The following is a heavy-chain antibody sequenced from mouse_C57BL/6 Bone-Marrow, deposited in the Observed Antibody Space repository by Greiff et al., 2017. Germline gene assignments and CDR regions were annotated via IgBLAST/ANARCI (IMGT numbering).Heavy chain of an antibody. V-gene: IGHV3-6*01. J-gene: IGHJ2*01. CDR1: GYSITSGYY. CDR2: ISYDGSN. Sequence: EVQLQQSGPGLVKPSQSLSLTCSVTGYSITSGYYWNWIRQFPGNKLEWMGYISYDGSNNYNPSLKNRISITRDTSKNQFFLKLNSVTTEDTATYYCARDPRYYCYLDYWGQGTTLTVSS. CDR3: ARDPRYYCYLDY. D-gene: IGHD1-1*01.